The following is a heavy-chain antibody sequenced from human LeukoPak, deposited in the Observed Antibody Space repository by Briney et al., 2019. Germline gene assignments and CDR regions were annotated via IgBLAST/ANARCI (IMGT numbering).Heavy chain of an antibody. V-gene: IGHV3-7*01. D-gene: IGHD1-26*01. CDR3: ARDQTKWEPLRRRDYYYMDV. J-gene: IGHJ6*03. CDR1: GFTFNSYA. CDR2: IKQDGSEK. Sequence: GTSLRLSCEASGFTFNSYAMHWVRQAPGKGLEWVANIKQDGSEKYYVDSVKGRFTISRDNAKNSLYLQMNSLRAEDTAVYYCARDQTKWEPLRRRDYYYMDVWGKGTTVTVSS.